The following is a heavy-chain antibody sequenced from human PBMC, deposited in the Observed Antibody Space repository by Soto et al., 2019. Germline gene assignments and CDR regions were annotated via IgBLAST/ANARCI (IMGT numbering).Heavy chain of an antibody. CDR3: ARSGSAYSHYYFDF. CDR2: TSYSGSA. J-gene: IGHJ4*02. D-gene: IGHD3-22*01. CDR1: GGSVSSGGYF. V-gene: IGHV4-61*08. Sequence: SETLSLTCTVSGGSVSSGGYFRSWVRQPPGKELEWIGYTSYSGSANQNPSLKGRVTMSVDTSNNRFSLRLTSVTASDTAVYYCARSGSAYSHYYFDFWGQGALVTVSS.